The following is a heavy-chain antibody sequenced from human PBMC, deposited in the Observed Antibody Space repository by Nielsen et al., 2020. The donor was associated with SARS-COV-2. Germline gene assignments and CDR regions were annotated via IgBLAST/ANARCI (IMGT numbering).Heavy chain of an antibody. Sequence: GGSLKISCAASGFTFSSYGMHWVRQAPGKGLEWVAVIWYDGSNKYYADSVKGRFTISRDNSKNTLYLQMNSLRAEDTAVYYCARAWSIGGSYYPSSYYYYGMDVWGQGTTVTVSS. CDR3: ARAWSIGGSYYPSSYYYYGMDV. J-gene: IGHJ6*02. V-gene: IGHV3-33*01. CDR2: IWYDGSNK. D-gene: IGHD1-26*01. CDR1: GFTFSSYG.